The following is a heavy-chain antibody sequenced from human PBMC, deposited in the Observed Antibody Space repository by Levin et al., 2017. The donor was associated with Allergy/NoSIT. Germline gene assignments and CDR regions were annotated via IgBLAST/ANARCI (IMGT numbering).Heavy chain of an antibody. J-gene: IGHJ4*02. CDR3: AGGYPETSED. CDR1: GDSINSANYY. D-gene: IGHD1-14*01. V-gene: IGHV4-31*03. CDR2: IYYSGGT. Sequence: SQTLSLTCSVSGDSINSANYYWYWIRQHPGKGLEWIGLIYYSGGTHYSPSLKSRLTMSIDTSKRQFSLKLTSVTAPDTAVYYCAGGYPETSEDWGQGILVTVSS.